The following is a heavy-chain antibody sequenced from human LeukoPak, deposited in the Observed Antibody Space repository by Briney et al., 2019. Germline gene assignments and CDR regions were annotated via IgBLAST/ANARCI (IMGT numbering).Heavy chain of an antibody. V-gene: IGHV1-2*02. J-gene: IGHJ4*02. CDR1: GYTFTGYY. D-gene: IGHD6-19*01. CDR3: ARDGIAVAGTGVAAVY. Sequence: GASVKVSCKASGYTFTGYYMHWVRQAPGQGLEWMGWINPNSGGTNYAQKFQGRVTITRDTSISTAYMELSRLSSDDTAVYYCARDGIAVAGTGVAAVYWGQGTLVTVSS. CDR2: INPNSGGT.